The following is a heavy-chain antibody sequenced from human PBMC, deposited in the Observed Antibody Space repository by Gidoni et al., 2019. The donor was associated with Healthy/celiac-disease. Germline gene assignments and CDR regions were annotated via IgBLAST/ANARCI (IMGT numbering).Heavy chain of an antibody. CDR2: IRSKAYGGTT. CDR3: TRDLIIAGDPDGMDV. J-gene: IGHJ6*02. D-gene: IGHD7-27*01. V-gene: IGHV3-49*04. CDR1: GFTFGDSA. Sequence: EVQLVASGGGLVQPGRSLRLSCTASGFTFGDSAMSWVRQAPGKGLEWVGFIRSKAYGGTTEYAASVKGRFTISRDDSKSIAYLQMNSLKTEDTAVYYCTRDLIIAGDPDGMDVWGQGTTVTVSS.